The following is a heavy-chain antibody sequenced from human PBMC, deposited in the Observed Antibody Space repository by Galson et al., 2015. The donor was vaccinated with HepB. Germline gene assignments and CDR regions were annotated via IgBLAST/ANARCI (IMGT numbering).Heavy chain of an antibody. CDR2: AYYRSKWYN. D-gene: IGHD3-3*01. CDR3: TRGDGDFDP. J-gene: IGHJ2*01. CDR1: ADSVSSNSAA. Sequence: CAISADSVSSNSAAWHRMRQPPSRGLEWLGRAYYRSKWYNHYAVSVKSRITINPDTSKNQFSLQLNAVTPEDTAVYYCTRGDGDFDPWGHGTLVTVSS. V-gene: IGHV6-1*01.